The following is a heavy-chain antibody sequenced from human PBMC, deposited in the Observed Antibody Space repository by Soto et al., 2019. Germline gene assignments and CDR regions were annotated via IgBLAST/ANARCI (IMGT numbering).Heavy chain of an antibody. CDR1: GYTFTIYG. J-gene: IGHJ3*02. D-gene: IGHD6-19*01. CDR2: ISAYNGNT. CDR3: ATYIAVAGKRGAFDI. V-gene: IGHV1-18*01. Sequence: ASVKVSCKASGYTFTIYGISWVRQAPGQGLEWMGWISAYNGNTNYAQKLQGRVTMTTDTSTSTAYMELRSLRSDDTAVYYCATYIAVAGKRGAFDIWGQGTMVTVSS.